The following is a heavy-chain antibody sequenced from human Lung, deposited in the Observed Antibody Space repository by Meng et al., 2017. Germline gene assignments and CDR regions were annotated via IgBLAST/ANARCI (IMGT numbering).Heavy chain of an antibody. Sequence: EVQLLESGVGLVQPGGSPRLSCVASGFTFSSYAMTWVRQAPGKGLEWVSSISGSGGSTYCADSVRGRFTISRDNSKNTVYLQMNSLRAEDTAIYYCVRRIEYSSSSGYWGQGTLVTVSS. CDR1: GFTFSSYA. D-gene: IGHD6-6*01. CDR2: ISGSGGST. J-gene: IGHJ4*02. CDR3: VRRIEYSSSSGY. V-gene: IGHV3-23*01.